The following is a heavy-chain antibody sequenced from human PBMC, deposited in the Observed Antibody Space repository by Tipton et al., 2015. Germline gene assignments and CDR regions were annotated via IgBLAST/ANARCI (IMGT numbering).Heavy chain of an antibody. CDR2: ISYTDGA. Sequence: TLSLTCTVSGGSVTSGSYYWSWIRQPPGKGLEWIGYISYTDGAHYNPALKSRVTISVDTSKNQFSLTLDSVAAADTAVYYCARDRHDSSGYYYYFDYWGQGTLVTVSS. D-gene: IGHD3-22*01. V-gene: IGHV4-61*01. CDR3: ARDRHDSSGYYYYFDY. J-gene: IGHJ4*02. CDR1: GGSVTSGSYY.